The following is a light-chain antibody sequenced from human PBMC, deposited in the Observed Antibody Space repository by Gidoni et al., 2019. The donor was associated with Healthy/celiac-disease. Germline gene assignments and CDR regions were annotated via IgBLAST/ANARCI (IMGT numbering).Light chain of an antibody. V-gene: IGKV3-15*01. CDR3: QQYNNWPPIT. J-gene: IGKJ5*01. CDR1: QSVSSN. Sequence: IVMTQSPATLSVSQGERATISCRASQSVSSNLAWYQQKPGQAPRLLIYGASTRATGIPARFSGSGSGTEFTLTISSRQSEDFAVYYCQQYNNWPPITFGQGTRLEIK. CDR2: GAS.